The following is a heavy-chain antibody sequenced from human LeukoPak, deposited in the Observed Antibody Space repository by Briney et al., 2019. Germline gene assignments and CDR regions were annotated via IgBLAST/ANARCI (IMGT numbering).Heavy chain of an antibody. V-gene: IGHV3-7*03. CDR1: GFTFSSYW. D-gene: IGHD6-13*01. Sequence: PGGSLRLSCAASGFTFSSYWMSWVRQAPGKGLEWVANIKQDGSEKYYVDSVKGRFTISRDNAKNSLYLQMNSLRAEDTALYYCAKDIRPLWTSAGNNYFDYWGQGTLVTVSS. CDR2: IKQDGSEK. J-gene: IGHJ4*02. CDR3: AKDIRPLWTSAGNNYFDY.